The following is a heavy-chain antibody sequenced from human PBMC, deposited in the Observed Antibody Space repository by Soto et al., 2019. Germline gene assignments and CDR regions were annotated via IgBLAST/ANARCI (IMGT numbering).Heavy chain of an antibody. J-gene: IGHJ6*02. V-gene: IGHV3-13*05. CDR3: ARAYTGRLPRRADYYYALDV. Sequence: SLRLSCTASVFIFSDYDMHWVRQVPGKGLEWVSTIGAAMDPYYTGAVKHRFTISRENARNSMFLQMNSVTVGDTAVYYCARAYTGRLPRRADYYYALDVWGQGIMVTVSS. CDR1: VFIFSDYD. D-gene: IGHD2-15*01. CDR2: IGAAMDP.